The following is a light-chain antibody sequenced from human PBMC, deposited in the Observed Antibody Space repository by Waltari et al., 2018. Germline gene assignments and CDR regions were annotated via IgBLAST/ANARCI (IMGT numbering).Light chain of an antibody. CDR3: CSYVGSNTYWV. J-gene: IGLJ3*02. CDR2: DIN. Sequence: HSVLTQPRSVSGSPGQSVTISCTGASNDVGGYNYVSWYQQHPDKAPTLIIYDINKRPSGVPDRFSGSKSGNTASLTISGLQAEDEADYYCCSYVGSNTYWVFGGGTKLTVL. CDR1: SNDVGGYNY. V-gene: IGLV2-11*01.